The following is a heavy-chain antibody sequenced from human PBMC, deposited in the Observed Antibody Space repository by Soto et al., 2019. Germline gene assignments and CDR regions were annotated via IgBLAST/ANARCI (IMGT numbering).Heavy chain of an antibody. J-gene: IGHJ6*02. CDR1: GFTFSSYW. D-gene: IGHD3-22*01. V-gene: IGHV3-74*01. CDR3: ARVYYYDSFRSMDV. Sequence: GGSLRLSCAASGFTFSSYWMHWVRQAPGKGLVWVSRISSDGSTTIYAGSVKGRFTISRDNAKNTLYLQMNSLRAEDTAVYYCARVYYYDSFRSMDVWGQGTTVTVSS. CDR2: ISSDGSTT.